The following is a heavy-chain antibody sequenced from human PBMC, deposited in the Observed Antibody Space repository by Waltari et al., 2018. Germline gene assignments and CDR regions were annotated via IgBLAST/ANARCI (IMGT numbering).Heavy chain of an antibody. J-gene: IGHJ4*02. D-gene: IGHD1-7*01. Sequence: QVQLVQSGAEVKKPGSSVKVSCKASGGTFSSYAISWVRQAPGQGLEWMGGSIPIFGTANYAQKFHGRVKVTADEHTSTAYMELSSLRSEDTAVYYSARNNWNSPLDYWRQGTLVTVSS. V-gene: IGHV1-69*12. CDR2: SIPIFGTA. CDR3: ARNNWNSPLDY. CDR1: GGTFSSYA.